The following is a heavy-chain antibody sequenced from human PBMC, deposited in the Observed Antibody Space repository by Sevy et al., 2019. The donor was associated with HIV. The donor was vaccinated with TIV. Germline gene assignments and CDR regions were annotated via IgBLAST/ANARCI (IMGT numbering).Heavy chain of an antibody. CDR1: GFTFSDYY. J-gene: IGHJ6*02. CDR2: ISSSSSYT. CDR3: ASGGRAYCSSTSCYDQDYYYGMDV. D-gene: IGHD2-2*01. V-gene: IGHV3-11*06. Sequence: GSLRLSCAASGFTFSDYYMSWIRQAPGKGLEWVSYISSSSSYTNYADSVKGRFTISRDNAKNSLYLQMNSLRAEDTAGYYCASGGRAYCSSTSCYDQDYYYGMDVWGQGTTVTVSS.